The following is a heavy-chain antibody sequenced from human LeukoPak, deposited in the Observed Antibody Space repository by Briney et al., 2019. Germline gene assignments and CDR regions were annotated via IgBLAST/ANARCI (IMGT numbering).Heavy chain of an antibody. CDR2: IGAYNGNT. CDR3: ARDTRIQLWNLFDP. J-gene: IGHJ5*02. CDR1: GYTFTSYG. Sequence: ASVKVSCKASGYTFTSYGIRWVRQAPGQGLEWMGWIGAYNGNTNYAQKLQGRVTMTTDTSTSTAYMELRSLRSDDTAVYYCARDTRIQLWNLFDPWGQGTLVTVSS. D-gene: IGHD5-18*01. V-gene: IGHV1-18*01.